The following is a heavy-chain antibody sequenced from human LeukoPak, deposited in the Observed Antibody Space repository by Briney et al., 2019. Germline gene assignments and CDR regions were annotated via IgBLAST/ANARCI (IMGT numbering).Heavy chain of an antibody. CDR3: AKDRAIGWETIGVTGNIDY. J-gene: IGHJ4*02. V-gene: IGHV3-48*03. D-gene: IGHD6-19*01. CDR1: GFTFSSYE. Sequence: GGSLRLSCAASGFTFSSYEMNWVRQAPGKGLEWVSYISSSGSNIYYADSVKGRLTLSRDNAKNCMYLQMNSQRAEDPGFYFCAKDRAIGWETIGVTGNIDYCGQGTLVTVSS. CDR2: ISSSGSNI.